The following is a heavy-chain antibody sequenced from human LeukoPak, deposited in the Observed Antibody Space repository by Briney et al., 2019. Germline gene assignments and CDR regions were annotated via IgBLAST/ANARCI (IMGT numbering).Heavy chain of an antibody. D-gene: IGHD3-16*01. V-gene: IGHV4-39*01. CDR3: ARHPLYDYVWGSYAYYFDY. CDR1: GGSISSSSYY. CDR2: IYYSGST. J-gene: IGHJ4*02. Sequence: SETLSLTCTVSGGSISSSSYYWGWIRQPPGKGLEWIGSIYYSGSTYYNPSLKSRVTISVDTSKNQFSLKPSSVTAADTAVYYCARHPLYDYVWGSYAYYFDYWGQGTLVTVSS.